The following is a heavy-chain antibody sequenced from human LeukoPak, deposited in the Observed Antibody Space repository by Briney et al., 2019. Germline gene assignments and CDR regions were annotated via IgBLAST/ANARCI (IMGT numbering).Heavy chain of an antibody. CDR3: ARDWGTSSLYLVN. J-gene: IGHJ4*02. CDR1: GFTFSSNG. D-gene: IGHD6-6*01. CDR2: IQNDGNNK. Sequence: GGSLRLSCAASGFTFSSNGMHWVRQAPGKGLECVAFIQNDGNNKKYADSVKGRFTISRDNSKNALYLQMNSLRAEDTAVYYCARDWGTSSLYLVNWGQGTLVTVSS. V-gene: IGHV3-30*02.